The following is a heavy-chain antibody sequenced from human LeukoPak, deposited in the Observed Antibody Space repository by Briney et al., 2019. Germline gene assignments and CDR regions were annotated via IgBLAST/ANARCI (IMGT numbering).Heavy chain of an antibody. CDR3: ARDYYDSSGYYYLGY. Sequence: GGSLRLSCAASGFTFSSYGMHWARQAPGKGLEWVAVISYDGSNKYYADSVKGRFTISRDNSKNTLYLQMNSLRAEDTAVYYCARDYYDSSGYYYLGYWGQGTLVTVSS. CDR1: GFTFSSYG. J-gene: IGHJ4*02. V-gene: IGHV3-30*03. CDR2: ISYDGSNK. D-gene: IGHD3-22*01.